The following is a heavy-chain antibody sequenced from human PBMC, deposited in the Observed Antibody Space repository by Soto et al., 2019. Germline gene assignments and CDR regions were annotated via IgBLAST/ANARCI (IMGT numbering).Heavy chain of an antibody. Sequence: SETLSLTCTVSGDSVSSGSYYWSWIRQPPGKGLEWIGYIFYSGSTNYTPSLKSRVTISVDTSKNQFSLKLSSVTAADTAVYYFARVIQLSLLPTVWCQRTLVTVS. CDR2: IFYSGST. V-gene: IGHV4-61*01. CDR3: ARVIQLSLLPTV. J-gene: IGHJ4*02. D-gene: IGHD5-18*01. CDR1: GDSVSSGSYY.